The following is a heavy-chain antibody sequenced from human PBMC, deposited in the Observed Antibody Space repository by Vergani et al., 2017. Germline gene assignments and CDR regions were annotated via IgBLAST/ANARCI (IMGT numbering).Heavy chain of an antibody. CDR2: IYYSGST. Sequence: QVQLQESGPGLVKPSETLSLTCTVPGGSISSYYWSWIRQPPGKGLEWIGYIYYSGSTNYNPSLKSRVTISVDTSKNQFSLKLSSVTAADTAVYYCARLYDSSGPWGQGTLVTVSS. CDR3: ARLYDSSGP. D-gene: IGHD3-22*01. J-gene: IGHJ5*02. CDR1: GGSISSYY. V-gene: IGHV4-59*01.